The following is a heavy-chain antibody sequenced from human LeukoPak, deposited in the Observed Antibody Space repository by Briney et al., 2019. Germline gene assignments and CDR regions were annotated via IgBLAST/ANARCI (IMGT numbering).Heavy chain of an antibody. J-gene: IGHJ3*01. CDR3: ARARGAYSYEAFDL. CDR2: ISTNGGST. V-gene: IGHV3-64*01. D-gene: IGHD2-15*01. Sequence: GGSLRLSCAGSGLTFSSYAMYWVRQAPGKGLEYVSFISTNGGSTDYANSVKGRFTISRDNSQNTLFLQMGSLRPEDTAVYYCARARGAYSYEAFDLWGQGTMVVVSS. CDR1: GLTFSSYA.